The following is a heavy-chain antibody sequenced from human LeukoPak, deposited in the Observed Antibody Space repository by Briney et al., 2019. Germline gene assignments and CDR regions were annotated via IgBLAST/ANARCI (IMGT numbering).Heavy chain of an antibody. V-gene: IGHV3-21*01. J-gene: IGHJ6*03. Sequence: GGSLRLSCAASGFTFSSYSMNWVRQAPGKGLEWVSSISSSGSYIYYADSVKGRFTISRDNAKNSLYLQMNSLRAEDTAVYYCAKIPGEVVVAGPINNYYFDMDGWGNGTTVTVAS. CDR2: ISSSGSYI. D-gene: IGHD2-15*01. CDR3: AKIPGEVVVAGPINNYYFDMDG. CDR1: GFTFSSYS.